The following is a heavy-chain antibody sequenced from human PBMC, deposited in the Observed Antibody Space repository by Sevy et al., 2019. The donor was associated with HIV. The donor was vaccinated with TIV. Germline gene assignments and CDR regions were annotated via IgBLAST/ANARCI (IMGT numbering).Heavy chain of an antibody. D-gene: IGHD3-22*01. CDR3: AGTKDYYDNSGDPLDY. CDR2: YDPEDAET. Sequence: ASVKVSCKVSGKTLTALAIHWVRQAPGKGLEWMATYDPEDAETYYPQRFQGRVTMTEDTSTDTAYMEMSSLGSEDTAMFYCAGTKDYYDNSGDPLDYWGQGTLVTVSS. V-gene: IGHV1-24*01. J-gene: IGHJ4*02. CDR1: GKTLTALA.